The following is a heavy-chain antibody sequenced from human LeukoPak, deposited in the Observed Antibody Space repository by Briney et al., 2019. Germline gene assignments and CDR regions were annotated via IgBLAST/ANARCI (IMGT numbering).Heavy chain of an antibody. CDR3: ARAARHCGGDCYTMYNWFDP. CDR1: GFTFSSYD. CDR2: ISGSGGST. V-gene: IGHV3-23*01. J-gene: IGHJ5*02. D-gene: IGHD2-21*02. Sequence: TGGSLRLSCAASGFTFSSYDLSWVRQPPGKGLEWVSAISGSGGSTYYADSVKGRFTISRDNSKNTLYLQMNSLRAEDTAVYYCARAARHCGGDCYTMYNWFDPWGQGTLVTVSS.